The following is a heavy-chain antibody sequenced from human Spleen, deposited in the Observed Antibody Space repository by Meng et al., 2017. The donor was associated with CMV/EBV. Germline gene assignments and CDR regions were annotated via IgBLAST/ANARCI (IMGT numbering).Heavy chain of an antibody. J-gene: IGHJ4*02. Sequence: LKISCAASGFTVSSNYMSWVRQAPGKGLEWVSVIYSGGSTYYADSVKGRFTISRDNSKNTLYLQMNSLRAEDTAVYYCARFAKWYYFDYWGQGTLVTVSS. V-gene: IGHV3-53*01. CDR2: IYSGGST. CDR3: ARFAKWYYFDY. D-gene: IGHD2-8*01. CDR1: GFTVSSNY.